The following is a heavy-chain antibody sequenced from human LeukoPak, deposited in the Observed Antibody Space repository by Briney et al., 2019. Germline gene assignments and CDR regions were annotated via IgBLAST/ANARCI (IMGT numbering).Heavy chain of an antibody. CDR2: ISSSGSTI. D-gene: IGHD3-10*01. V-gene: IGHV3-11*04. J-gene: IGHJ4*02. Sequence: GGSLRLSCAASGFTFSDYYMSWIRQAPGKGLEWVSYISSSGSTIYYADSVKGRFTISRDNAKNSLYLQMNSLRAEDTAVYYCARDFLVSYYYGSGSYFDYWGQGTLVTVSS. CDR3: ARDFLVSYYYGSGSYFDY. CDR1: GFTFSDYY.